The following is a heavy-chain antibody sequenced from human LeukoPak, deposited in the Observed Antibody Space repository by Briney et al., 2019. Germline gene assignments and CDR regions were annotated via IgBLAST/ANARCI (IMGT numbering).Heavy chain of an antibody. V-gene: IGHV4-39*07. CDR3: ARSPQREYDSSGYYLDFSLFDY. D-gene: IGHD3-22*01. CDR1: GGSISSYY. CDR2: IYYSGST. Sequence: PSETLSLTCTVSGGSISSYYWGWIRQPPGKGLEWIGSIYYSGSTYYNPSLKSRVTISVDTSKNQFSLKLSSVTAADTAVYYCARSPQREYDSSGYYLDFSLFDYWGQGTLVTVSS. J-gene: IGHJ4*02.